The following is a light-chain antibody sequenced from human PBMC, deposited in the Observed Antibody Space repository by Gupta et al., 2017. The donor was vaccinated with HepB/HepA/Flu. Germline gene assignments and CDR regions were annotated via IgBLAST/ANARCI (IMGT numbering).Light chain of an antibody. V-gene: IGKV1-39*01. J-gene: IGKJ5*01. CDR3: QQWLKTPFT. CDR2: SAS. Sequence: DIQMTQSPSSLSASVGDRVTITCRASQSIRNYLNWYQHKPGKAPKLLIYSASTLQNGVTSRFSGSGSGTEFTLTISRLQPEDFADYYCQQWLKTPFTFGQGTRMEIK. CDR1: QSIRNY.